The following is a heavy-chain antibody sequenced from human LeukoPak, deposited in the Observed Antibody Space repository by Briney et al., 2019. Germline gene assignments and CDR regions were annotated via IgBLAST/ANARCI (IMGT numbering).Heavy chain of an antibody. Sequence: ASVKVSCKASGYTFTDYYMHWVQQAPGKGLEWMGRVDPEDGETIYAEKFQGRATITADTSTDTAYMELSSLRSEDTAVYYCATDRLVGTHYYYYYMDVWGKGTTVTVSS. CDR2: VDPEDGET. CDR3: ATDRLVGTHYYYYYMDV. D-gene: IGHD6-13*01. CDR1: GYTFTDYY. J-gene: IGHJ6*03. V-gene: IGHV1-69-2*01.